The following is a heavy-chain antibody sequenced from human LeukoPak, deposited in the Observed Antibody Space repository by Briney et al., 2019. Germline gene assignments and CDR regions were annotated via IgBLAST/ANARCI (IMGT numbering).Heavy chain of an antibody. Sequence: ASVKVSCKASGYTFTSYGISWVRQAPGQGLEWMGWISAYNGNTNYAQKLQGRVTMTTDTSTSTAYMGLRSLRSDDTAVYYCARVRADNYYYGMDVWGQGTTVTVSS. V-gene: IGHV1-18*01. D-gene: IGHD6-19*01. J-gene: IGHJ6*02. CDR3: ARVRADNYYYGMDV. CDR2: ISAYNGNT. CDR1: GYTFTSYG.